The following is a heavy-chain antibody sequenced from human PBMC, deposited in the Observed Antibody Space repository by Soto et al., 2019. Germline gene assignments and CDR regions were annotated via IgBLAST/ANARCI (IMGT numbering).Heavy chain of an antibody. Sequence: QVQLVESGGGVVQPGRSLRLSCAASGFTFSSYGMHWVRQAPGKGLEWVAVIWYDGSNKYYADSVKGRFTISRDNSKNTLYLQMNSLRDEDTAVYYCARDTVLDYWGQGTLVTVSS. V-gene: IGHV3-33*01. CDR3: ARDTVLDY. J-gene: IGHJ4*02. D-gene: IGHD4-4*01. CDR1: GFTFSSYG. CDR2: IWYDGSNK.